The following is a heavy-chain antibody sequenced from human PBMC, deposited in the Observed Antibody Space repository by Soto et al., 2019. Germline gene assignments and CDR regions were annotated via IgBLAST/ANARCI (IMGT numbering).Heavy chain of an antibody. D-gene: IGHD1-26*01. CDR3: ARVKGYSGSYYFDY. CDR1: GFTFSDHY. CDR2: TRNKANSYTT. V-gene: IGHV3-72*01. J-gene: IGHJ4*02. Sequence: EVQLVESGGGLVQPGGSLRLSCAASGFTFSDHYMDWVRQAPGKGLEWVGRTRNKANSYTTEYAASVKGRFTISRDDSKNSLYLQMNSLKTEDTAVYYCARVKGYSGSYYFDYWGQGTLVTVSS.